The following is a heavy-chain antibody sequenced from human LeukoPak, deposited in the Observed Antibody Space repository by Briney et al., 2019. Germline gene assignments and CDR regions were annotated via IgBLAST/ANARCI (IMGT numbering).Heavy chain of an antibody. J-gene: IGHJ5*02. D-gene: IGHD4-17*01. CDR1: GFTFSSFA. CDR3: AKTVTIINWFDP. CDR2: ISGSGGST. Sequence: PTGGSLRLSCAASGFTFSSFAMNWVRQAPGKGLEWVSVISGSGGSTSYAYSVKGRFTISRDNSKNTLFLQMNSLRAEDTDVYYCAKTVTIINWFDPWGQGTLVTVSS. V-gene: IGHV3-23*01.